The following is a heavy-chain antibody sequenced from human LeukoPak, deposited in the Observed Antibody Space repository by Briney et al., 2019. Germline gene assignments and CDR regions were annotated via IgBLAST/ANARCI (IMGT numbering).Heavy chain of an antibody. V-gene: IGHV3-23*01. CDR2: NSGSSGAT. Sequence: PGGSLRLSCAASGFTFSSYAMSWVRQAPGKVLEWVSANSGSSGATYYADSVKGRFTISRDISKNTLYLQMNSLRAEDTAIYYCAKSQEHDSSGYYYSNFDYWGQGTLVTVSS. J-gene: IGHJ4*02. CDR3: AKSQEHDSSGYYYSNFDY. CDR1: GFTFSSYA. D-gene: IGHD3-22*01.